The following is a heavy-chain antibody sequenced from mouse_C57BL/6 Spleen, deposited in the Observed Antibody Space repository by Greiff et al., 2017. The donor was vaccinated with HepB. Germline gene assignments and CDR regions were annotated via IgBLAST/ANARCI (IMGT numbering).Heavy chain of an antibody. D-gene: IGHD1-1*01. V-gene: IGHV1-64*01. CDR2: IHPNSGST. CDR1: GYTFTSYW. CDR3: ARDYGSSYVARYFDV. J-gene: IGHJ1*03. Sequence: QVQLQQPGAELVKPGASVKLSCKASGYTFTSYWMHWVKQRPGQGLEWIGMIHPNSGSTNYNEKFKSKATLTVDKSSSTAYMQLSSLTSEDSAVYYCARDYGSSYVARYFDVWGTGTTVTVSS.